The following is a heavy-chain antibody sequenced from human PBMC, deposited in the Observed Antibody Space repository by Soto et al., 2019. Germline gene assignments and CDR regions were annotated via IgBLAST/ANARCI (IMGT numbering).Heavy chain of an antibody. CDR1: GVTFSSYA. CDR3: ARRYSGYDPNWFDP. CDR2: IIPIFGTA. V-gene: IGHV1-69*06. D-gene: IGHD5-12*01. Sequence: SVKVSCKASGVTFSSYAISWVRQAPGQGLEWMGGIIPIFGTANYAQKFQGRVTITADKSTSTAYMELSSLRSEDTAVYYCARRYSGYDPNWFDPWGQGTLVTVSS. J-gene: IGHJ5*02.